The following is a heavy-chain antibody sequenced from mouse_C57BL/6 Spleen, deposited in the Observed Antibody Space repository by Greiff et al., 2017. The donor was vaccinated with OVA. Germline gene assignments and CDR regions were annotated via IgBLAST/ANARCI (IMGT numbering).Heavy chain of an antibody. V-gene: IGHV1-82*01. CDR3: ARGGAFDY. CDR1: GYAFSSSW. Sequence: VNLQESGPELVKPGASVKISCKASGYAFSSSWMNWVKQRPGKGLEWIGRIYPGDGDTNYNGKFKGKATLTADKSSSTAYMQLSSLTSEDSAVYFCARGGAFDYWGQGTTLTVSS. J-gene: IGHJ2*01. CDR2: IYPGDGDT.